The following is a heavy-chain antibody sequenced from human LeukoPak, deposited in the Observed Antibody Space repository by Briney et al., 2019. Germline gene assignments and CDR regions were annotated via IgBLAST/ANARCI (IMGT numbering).Heavy chain of an antibody. D-gene: IGHD3-22*01. CDR2: INHSGST. Sequence: SETLSLTCAVYGGSFSGYYWSWIRQPPGKGLEWIGEINHSGSTNYNPSPKSRVTISVDTSKNQFSLKLSSVTAAGTAVYYCARGYLAYYDSSGYVPYYFDYWGQGTLVTVSS. CDR1: GGSFSGYY. J-gene: IGHJ4*02. CDR3: ARGYLAYYDSSGYVPYYFDY. V-gene: IGHV4-34*01.